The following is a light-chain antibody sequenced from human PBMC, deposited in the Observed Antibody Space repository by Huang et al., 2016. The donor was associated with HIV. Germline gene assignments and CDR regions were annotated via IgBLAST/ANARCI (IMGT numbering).Light chain of an antibody. Sequence: IQLTQFPSALSASVGDRVSISCRTSQDVDTNLAWYQQRPGKAPKLLIYAASTLQSGVPSRFSGYGSGTAFSLTIRNRQPEDFATYYCQQLSTYPLTFGPGTTVDL. CDR2: AAS. V-gene: IGKV1-9*01. J-gene: IGKJ3*01. CDR1: QDVDTN. CDR3: QQLSTYPLT.